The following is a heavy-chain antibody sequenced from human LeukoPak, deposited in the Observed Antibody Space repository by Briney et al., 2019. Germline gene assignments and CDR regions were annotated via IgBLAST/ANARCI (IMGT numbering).Heavy chain of an antibody. J-gene: IGHJ4*02. Sequence: GGSLRLSCAASGFTFSSYAMSWVRQAPGKRLEWVSAISGSGGSTYYADSVKGRFTISRDNSKNTLYLQMNSLRAEDTAVYYCARGDFYDSSGPRGYWGQGTLVTVSS. CDR2: ISGSGGST. CDR1: GFTFSSYA. V-gene: IGHV3-23*01. CDR3: ARGDFYDSSGPRGY. D-gene: IGHD3-22*01.